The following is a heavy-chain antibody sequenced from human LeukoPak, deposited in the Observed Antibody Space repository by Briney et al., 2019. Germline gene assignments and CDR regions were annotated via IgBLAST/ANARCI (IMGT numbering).Heavy chain of an antibody. V-gene: IGHV4-59*01. Sequence: SETLSLTCTVSGGSISSYYWSWIRQPPGKGLEWIGYIYYSGSTNYNSSLKSRVTISVDTSKNQFSLKLSSVTAADTAVYYCAREYSGSSYYMDVWGKGTTVTVSS. D-gene: IGHD6-6*01. CDR3: AREYSGSSYYMDV. CDR2: IYYSGST. CDR1: GGSISSYY. J-gene: IGHJ6*03.